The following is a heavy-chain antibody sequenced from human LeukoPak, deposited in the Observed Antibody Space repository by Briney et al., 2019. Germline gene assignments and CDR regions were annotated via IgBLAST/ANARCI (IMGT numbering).Heavy chain of an antibody. J-gene: IGHJ2*01. CDR1: GGSFSGYY. V-gene: IGHV4-34*01. Sequence: NPSETLSLTCAVYGGSFSGYYWSWIRQPPGKGLEWIGEINHSGSTNYNPSLKSRVTISVDTSKNQFSLKLSSVTAADTAVYYCARVAMIVVVTGWYFDLWGRGTLVTVSS. CDR2: INHSGST. D-gene: IGHD3-22*01. CDR3: ARVAMIVVVTGWYFDL.